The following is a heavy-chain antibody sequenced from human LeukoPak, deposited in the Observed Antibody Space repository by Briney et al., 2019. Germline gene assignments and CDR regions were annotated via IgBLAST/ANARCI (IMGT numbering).Heavy chain of an antibody. J-gene: IGHJ4*02. CDR1: GYSFTSYW. V-gene: IGHV5-51*01. Sequence: GESLKISCKGSGYSFTSYWIGWVRQMPGKGLEWMGIIYPGDSDTRYSPSFQGQVTISADKSISTAYLQWSSLKASDTAMYYCARAIFGIRGGSPIPSTFDYWGQGTLVTVSS. CDR3: ARAIFGIRGGSPIPSTFDY. CDR2: IYPGDSDT. D-gene: IGHD5/OR15-5a*01.